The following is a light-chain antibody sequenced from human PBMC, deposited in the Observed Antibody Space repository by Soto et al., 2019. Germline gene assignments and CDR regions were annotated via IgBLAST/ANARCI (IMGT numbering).Light chain of an antibody. CDR3: QQYNNWPPIN. J-gene: IGKJ5*01. V-gene: IGKV3-15*01. CDR1: QIVSSSY. Sequence: EIVLTQSPGTLSLSPVERATLSCRASQIVSSSYLAWYQQKPGQALRLLIYGASTRATGIPARFSGSGSGTECTLTISSLQSEDFAVYYCQQYNNWPPINFGQGTRLEIK. CDR2: GAS.